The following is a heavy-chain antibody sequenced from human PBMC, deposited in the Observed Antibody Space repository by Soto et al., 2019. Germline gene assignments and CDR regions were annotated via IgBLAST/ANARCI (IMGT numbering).Heavy chain of an antibody. Sequence: ASVKVSCKASGYTFTSYAMHWVRQAPGQRLEWMGWINAGNGNTKYSQKFQGRVTITRDTSASTAYMELSSLRSEDTAVYYCARDRVTTVTTAYFDYWGQGTLVTVSS. CDR2: INAGNGNT. V-gene: IGHV1-3*01. J-gene: IGHJ4*02. D-gene: IGHD4-17*01. CDR3: ARDRVTTVTTAYFDY. CDR1: GYTFTSYA.